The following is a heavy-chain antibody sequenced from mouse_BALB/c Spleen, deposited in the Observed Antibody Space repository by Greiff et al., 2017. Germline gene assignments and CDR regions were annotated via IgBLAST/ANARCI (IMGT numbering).Heavy chain of an antibody. CDR3: ARKNYRYDDYAMDY. CDR2: IWSGGST. V-gene: IGHV2-2*02. CDR1: GFSLTSYG. Sequence: VKLQQSGPGLVQPSQSLSITCTVSGFSLTSYGVHWVRQSPGKGLEWLGVIWSGGSTDYNAAFISRLSISKDNSKSQVFFKMNSLQANDTAIYYCARKNYRYDDYAMDYWGQGTSVTVSS. D-gene: IGHD2-14*01. J-gene: IGHJ4*01.